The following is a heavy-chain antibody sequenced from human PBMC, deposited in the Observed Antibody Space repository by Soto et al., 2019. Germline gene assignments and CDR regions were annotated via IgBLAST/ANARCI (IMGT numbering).Heavy chain of an antibody. CDR2: ISGSGGST. J-gene: IGHJ4*02. V-gene: IGHV3-23*01. CDR3: AKARLDDYVWGSYRPNFDY. CDR1: GFTFSSYA. Sequence: PGGSLRLSCAASGFTFSSYAMSWVRQAPGKGLEWVSAISGSGGSTYYADSVKGRFTISRDNSKNTLYLQMNSLRAEDTAVYYCAKARLDDYVWGSYRPNFDYWGQGTLVTVSS. D-gene: IGHD3-16*02.